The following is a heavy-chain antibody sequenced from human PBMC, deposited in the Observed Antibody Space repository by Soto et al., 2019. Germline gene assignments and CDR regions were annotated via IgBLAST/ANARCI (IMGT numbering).Heavy chain of an antibody. CDR1: GYSFTSYW. CDR3: ARHERGDVYRNDY. J-gene: IGHJ4*02. CDR2: IYPGDSDT. Sequence: LGESLKISCKGSGYSFTSYWIGWVRQMPGKGLEWMGIIYPGDSDTRYSPSFQGQVTISADKSISTAYLQWSSLKAPDTAMYYCARHERGDVYRNDYWGQGTLVTVSS. D-gene: IGHD2-2*02. V-gene: IGHV5-51*01.